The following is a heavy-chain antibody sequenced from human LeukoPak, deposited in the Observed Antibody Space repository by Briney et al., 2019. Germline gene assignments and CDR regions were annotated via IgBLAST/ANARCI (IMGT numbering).Heavy chain of an antibody. CDR3: ARQPARTAYYYDTNGPVAFDI. CDR2: MNPNSGNT. Sequence: GASVKVSCKASGYTFTSYDINWVRQATGQGLEWMGWMNPNSGNTGYAQKFQGRVTMTRNTSISTAYMELSSLRSEDTTVYYCARQPARTAYYYDTNGPVAFDIWGQGTMVTVSS. D-gene: IGHD3-22*01. V-gene: IGHV1-8*01. CDR1: GYTFTSYD. J-gene: IGHJ3*02.